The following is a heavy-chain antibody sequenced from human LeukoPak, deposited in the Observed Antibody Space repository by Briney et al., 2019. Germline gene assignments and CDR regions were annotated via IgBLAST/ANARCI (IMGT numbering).Heavy chain of an antibody. CDR2: ISGSGGST. CDR1: GFSFSSYA. CDR3: ARGLPPVMKYYFDY. J-gene: IGHJ4*02. D-gene: IGHD4-11*01. V-gene: IGHV3-23*01. Sequence: GGSLRLSCAASGFSFSSYAMNWVRQAPGKGLEWVSSISGSGGSTNYADSVKGRFTISRDNSKNTLYLQMNSLRAEDTAMYYCARGLPPVMKYYFDYWGQGTLVTVSS.